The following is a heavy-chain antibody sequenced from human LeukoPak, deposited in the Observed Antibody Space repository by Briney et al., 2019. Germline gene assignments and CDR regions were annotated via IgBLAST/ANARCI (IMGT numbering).Heavy chain of an antibody. D-gene: IGHD3-22*01. V-gene: IGHV4-59*05. Sequence: SETLSLTCTVSGGSISSYYWSWIRQPAGKGLEWIGSIYYSGSTYYNPSLKSRVTISVDTSKNQFSLKLSSVTAADTAVYYCASGYYAGWYFDLWGRGTLVTVSS. J-gene: IGHJ2*01. CDR3: ASGYYAGWYFDL. CDR1: GGSISSYY. CDR2: IYYSGST.